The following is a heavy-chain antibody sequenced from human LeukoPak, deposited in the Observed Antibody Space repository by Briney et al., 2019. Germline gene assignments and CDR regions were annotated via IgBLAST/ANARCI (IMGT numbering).Heavy chain of an antibody. Sequence: PGGSLRLSCSASGFTFGDYALTWFRQAPGKGLEWVGIIRSKAYSGAADYAASVKGRFIISRDDSKRIAYLQMNSLQIDDTAVYYCTRTPPDAGWFDPWGQGTLVTVSS. CDR1: GFTFGDYA. CDR3: TRTPPDAGWFDP. V-gene: IGHV3-49*03. CDR2: IRSKAYSGAA. J-gene: IGHJ5*02. D-gene: IGHD1-14*01.